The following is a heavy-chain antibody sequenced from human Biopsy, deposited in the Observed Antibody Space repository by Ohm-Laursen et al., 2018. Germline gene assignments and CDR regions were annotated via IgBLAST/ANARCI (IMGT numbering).Heavy chain of an antibody. J-gene: IGHJ6*02. CDR2: ITNTGRTV. CDR1: GSTFCDYY. CDR3: ARELGNGMDV. V-gene: IGHV3-11*01. Sequence: SLRLSCAASGSTFCDYYMNWIRQAPGKGLEWGSFITNTGRTVYADSVKGRFTISRDNADNSLHLQMKSLRAEDTAVYYCARELGNGMDVWGQGTPVTVSS.